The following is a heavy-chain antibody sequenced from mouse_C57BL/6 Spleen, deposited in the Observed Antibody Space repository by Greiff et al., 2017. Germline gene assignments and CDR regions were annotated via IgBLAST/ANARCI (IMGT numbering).Heavy chain of an antibody. D-gene: IGHD1-1*01. V-gene: IGHV1-53*01. CDR2: INPSNGGT. CDR3: AREDYGSSYWYFDV. CDR1: GYTFTSYW. Sequence: QVHVKQPGTELVKPGASVKLSCKASGYTFTSYWMHWVRQRPGQGLEWVGNINPSNGGTNYNEKFKSKATLTVDKSSSTAYIQLSSLTSEDSAVYYCAREDYGSSYWYFDVWGTGTTVTVSS. J-gene: IGHJ1*03.